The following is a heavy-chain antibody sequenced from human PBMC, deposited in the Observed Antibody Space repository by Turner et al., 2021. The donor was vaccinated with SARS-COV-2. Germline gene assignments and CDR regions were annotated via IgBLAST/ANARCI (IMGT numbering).Heavy chain of an antibody. V-gene: IGHV3-66*01. Sequence: ELQLVASGGGVVPPVGSLRLSCAASGFTVSSNYMSWVRQAPGKGLEWVSVIYSGGSTYYADSVKGRFTISRDNSKNTLYLQMNSLRAEDTAVYYCARGNSSGWSYYFDYWGQGTLVTVSS. CDR2: IYSGGST. J-gene: IGHJ4*02. CDR3: ARGNSSGWSYYFDY. D-gene: IGHD6-19*01. CDR1: GFTVSSNY.